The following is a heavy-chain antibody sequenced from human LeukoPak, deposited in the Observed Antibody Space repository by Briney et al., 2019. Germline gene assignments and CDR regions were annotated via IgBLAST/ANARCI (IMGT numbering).Heavy chain of an antibody. J-gene: IGHJ4*02. CDR2: ISWNSGSI. Sequence: GGSLRISCAASGFTFDDYAMPWVRQAPGKGLEWVSGISWNSGSIGYADSVKGRFTISRDNAKNSLYLQMNSLRAEDTALYYCAKEAAEMATADYWGQGTLVTVSS. D-gene: IGHD5-24*01. V-gene: IGHV3-9*01. CDR1: GFTFDDYA. CDR3: AKEAAEMATADY.